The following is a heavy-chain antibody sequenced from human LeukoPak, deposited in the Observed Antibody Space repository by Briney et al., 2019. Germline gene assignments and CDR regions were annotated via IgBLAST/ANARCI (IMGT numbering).Heavy chain of an antibody. D-gene: IGHD4-17*01. J-gene: IGHJ3*02. CDR2: ISSSGSTI. CDR1: GFTFSSYE. V-gene: IGHV3-48*03. CDR3: ASYGGYNVAFDI. Sequence: GGSLRLSCAASGFTFSSYEMNWVRQAPGKGLGWVSYISSSGSTIYYADSVKGRFTISRDNAKNSLYLQMNSLRAEDTAVYYCASYGGYNVAFDIWGQGTMVTVSS.